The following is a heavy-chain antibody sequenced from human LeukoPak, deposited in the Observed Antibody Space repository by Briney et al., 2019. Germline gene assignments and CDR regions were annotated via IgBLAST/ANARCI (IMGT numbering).Heavy chain of an antibody. J-gene: IGHJ5*02. CDR2: IYYSGVV. V-gene: IGHV4-39*01. Sequence: PSETLSLTCSVSGDSITATSYYWAWIRQPPGKGLEWIGSIYYSGVVNYDPSLQSRVTISVDTSKNQFSLSLSSVTAADTAVYYCARQIRYTYDPNWFHPWGQGTLVTASS. D-gene: IGHD2-2*02. CDR3: ARQIRYTYDPNWFHP. CDR1: GDSITATSYY.